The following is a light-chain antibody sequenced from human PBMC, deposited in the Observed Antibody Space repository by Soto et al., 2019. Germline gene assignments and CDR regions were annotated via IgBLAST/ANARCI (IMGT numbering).Light chain of an antibody. Sequence: QSALTQPASVSGSPGQSITISCTGTSSDVGSYNRVSWYQQHPGKAPKLMIYEGTKRPSGVSTRFSGSKSGNTASLTISGLLAEDDGDYYCCSYTTTYTYVFGTGTKVTVL. V-gene: IGLV2-23*01. J-gene: IGLJ1*01. CDR3: CSYTTTYTYV. CDR1: SSDVGSYNR. CDR2: EGT.